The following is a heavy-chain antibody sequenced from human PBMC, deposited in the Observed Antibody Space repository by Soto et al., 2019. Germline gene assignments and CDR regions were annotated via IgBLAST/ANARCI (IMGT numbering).Heavy chain of an antibody. CDR1: GYTFTSYA. Sequence: VASVKVSCKASGYTFTSYAMHWARQAPGQRLEWMGWINAGNGNTKYSQKFQGRVTITRDTSASTAYMELSSLRSEDTAVYYCARGSDIYCSSTSCYIGSWFDPWGQGTLVTVSS. D-gene: IGHD2-2*02. CDR3: ARGSDIYCSSTSCYIGSWFDP. CDR2: INAGNGNT. V-gene: IGHV1-3*01. J-gene: IGHJ5*02.